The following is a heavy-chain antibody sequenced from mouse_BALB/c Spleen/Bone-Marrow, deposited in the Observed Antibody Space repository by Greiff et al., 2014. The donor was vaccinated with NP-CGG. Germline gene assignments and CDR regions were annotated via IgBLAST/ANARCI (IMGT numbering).Heavy chain of an antibody. D-gene: IGHD1-1*01. V-gene: IGHV14-3*02. CDR2: IDPANGNT. CDR1: GSNIKDTY. CDR3: AAYYYGSSQFAY. J-gene: IGHJ3*01. Sequence: VHVKQSGAELVKPGASVKLSCTASGSNIKDTYMHWVKQRPEQGLEWIGRIDPANGNTKYDPKFQGKATITADTSSNTAYLQLSSLTSEDTAVYYCAAYYYGSSQFAYWGQGTLVTVSA.